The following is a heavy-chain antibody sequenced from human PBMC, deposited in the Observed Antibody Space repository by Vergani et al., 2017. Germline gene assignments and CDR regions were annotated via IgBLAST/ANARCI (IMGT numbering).Heavy chain of an antibody. CDR1: GFTFNQYG. V-gene: IGHV3-33*01. Sequence: QVQLVESGGGVVQPGRSLRLSCAASGFTFNQYGMHWVRQAPGKGLEWVAVTWYDGNNKQYANSVKGRFTISSDNSKSTMYLQMNSLRDEDTGVYYCARDFRLLYNRFDPWGQGTLVTVSS. D-gene: IGHD1-14*01. CDR3: ARDFRLLYNRFDP. J-gene: IGHJ5*02. CDR2: TWYDGNNK.